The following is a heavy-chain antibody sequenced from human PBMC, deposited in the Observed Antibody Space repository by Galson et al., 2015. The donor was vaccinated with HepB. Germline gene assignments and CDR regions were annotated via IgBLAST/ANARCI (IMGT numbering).Heavy chain of an antibody. J-gene: IGHJ5*02. V-gene: IGHV4-31*03. CDR1: GGSISSGGYY. CDR3: ARVRLYGSGSYYPPLDWFDP. Sequence: LSLTCTVSGGSISSGGYYWSWIRQHPGKGLEWIGYIYYSGSTYYNPSLKSRVTISVDTSKNQFSLKLSSVTAADTAVYYCARVRLYGSGSYYPPLDWFDPWGQGTLVTVSS. D-gene: IGHD3-10*01. CDR2: IYYSGST.